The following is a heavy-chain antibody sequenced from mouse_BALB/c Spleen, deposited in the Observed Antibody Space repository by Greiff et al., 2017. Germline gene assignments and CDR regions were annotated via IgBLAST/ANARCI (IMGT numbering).Heavy chain of an antibody. J-gene: IGHJ4*01. Sequence: LVESGAELVKPGASVKLSCTASGFNIKDTYMHWVKQRPEQGLEWIGRIDPANGNTKYDPKFQGKATITADTSSNTAYLQLSSLTSEDTAVYYCARKRGAMDYWGQGTSVTVSS. CDR2: IDPANGNT. CDR1: GFNIKDTY. CDR3: ARKRGAMDY. V-gene: IGHV14-3*02.